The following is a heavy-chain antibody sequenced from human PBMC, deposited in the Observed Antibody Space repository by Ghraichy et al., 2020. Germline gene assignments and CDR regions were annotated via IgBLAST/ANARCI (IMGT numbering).Heavy chain of an antibody. J-gene: IGHJ4*02. Sequence: GGSLRLSCAASGFTFSNAWMSWVRQAPGKGLEWVGRIKSKTDGGTTDYAAPVKDRFTISRDDSKNTLYVQMNSLKTEDTAVYYCTRDRDGGSAYWGQGTLVTVSS. D-gene: IGHD1-26*01. V-gene: IGHV3-15*01. CDR1: GFTFSNAW. CDR2: IKSKTDGGTT. CDR3: TRDRDGGSAY.